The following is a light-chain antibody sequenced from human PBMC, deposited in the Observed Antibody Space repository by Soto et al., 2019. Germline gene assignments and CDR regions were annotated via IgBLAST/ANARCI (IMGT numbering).Light chain of an antibody. V-gene: IGLV1-44*01. CDR3: AAWDDSLNGYWV. Sequence: QSVLTQPPSASGTPGQRVSISCSGSSSNIGSNTVNWYQQLPGTAPKLLISSNNQRPSGVPDRISGSKSGTSASLAISGLQSEDEADYYCAAWDDSLNGYWVFGGGTKLTVL. J-gene: IGLJ3*02. CDR2: SNN. CDR1: SSNIGSNT.